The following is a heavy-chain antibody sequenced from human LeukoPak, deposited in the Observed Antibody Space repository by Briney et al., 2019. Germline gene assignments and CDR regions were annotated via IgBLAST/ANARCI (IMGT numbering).Heavy chain of an antibody. J-gene: IGHJ4*02. CDR2: INGDGGST. CDR3: ARGRLSLITARANFFDY. V-gene: IGHV3-74*01. Sequence: GGSLRLSCVASGFTFSSYWIHWVRQAPGKGLVWVSRINGDGGSTDYADSVKGRFTISRDNAKNTLYLQMNSLRAEDTAVYYCARGRLSLITARANFFDYWGQGTRVTVSS. CDR1: GFTFSSYW. D-gene: IGHD3-16*01.